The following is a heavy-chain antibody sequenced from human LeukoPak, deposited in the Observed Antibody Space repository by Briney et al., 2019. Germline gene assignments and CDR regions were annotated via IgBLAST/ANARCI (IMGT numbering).Heavy chain of an antibody. CDR3: ARAWATTGNWFDP. CDR2: IYTSGST. Sequence: SETLSLTCTVSGDSINSDTYYWSWIRQPAGKGLEWIGRIYTSGSTNYNPSLKSRVTISVDTSKNQFSLRLSSVTAADTAVYYCARAWATTGNWFDPWGQGTLVTVSS. J-gene: IGHJ5*02. D-gene: IGHD4-17*01. V-gene: IGHV4-61*02. CDR1: GDSINSDTYY.